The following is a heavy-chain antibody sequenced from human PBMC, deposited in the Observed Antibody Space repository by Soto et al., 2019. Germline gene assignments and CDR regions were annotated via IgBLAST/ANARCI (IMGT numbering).Heavy chain of an antibody. CDR3: AKATRGPLSIRRSDANHLDS. CDR2: ISGAGDRT. V-gene: IGHV3-23*01. CDR1: GFSFSSYA. Sequence: EAQLLESGGSLVQPGGSLRLSCAASGFSFSSYAMTWVRQAPGKGLEWVSMISGAGDRTYYADSVKGRFTISRDNSKNTLYLQMNSLRAEDTAVYHCAKATRGPLSIRRSDANHLDSWGQGTLVTVSS. J-gene: IGHJ4*02. D-gene: IGHD3-10*01.